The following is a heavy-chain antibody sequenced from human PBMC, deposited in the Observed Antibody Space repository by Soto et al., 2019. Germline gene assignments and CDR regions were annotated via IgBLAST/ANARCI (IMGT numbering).Heavy chain of an antibody. D-gene: IGHD1-26*01. CDR3: AKVSGSYYYGMDV. V-gene: IGHV4-4*02. Sequence: QVQLQESGPGLVKPSGTLSLTCAVSGGSISSSNWWSWVRQPPGKGLEWIGEIYHSGSTNYNPSLQSRVTLSVAKSQTQFSLKLSSVTAADPAVYYCAKVSGSYYYGMDVWGQGTTVTVSS. J-gene: IGHJ6*02. CDR1: GGSISSSNW. CDR2: IYHSGST.